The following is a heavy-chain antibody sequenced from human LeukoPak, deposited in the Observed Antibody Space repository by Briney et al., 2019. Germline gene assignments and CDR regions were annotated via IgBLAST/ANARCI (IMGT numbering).Heavy chain of an antibody. V-gene: IGHV1-2*02. D-gene: IGHD3-9*01. CDR1: GYTFTGYY. Sequence: AASVKVSCKASGYTFTGYYMHWVRQAPGQGLEWMGWINPNSGGTNYAQKFQGRVTMTRDTSISTAYMELSRLRSDDTAVYYCARVRHTKDIFSGYYLCCWGQGTLVTVSS. CDR2: INPNSGGT. J-gene: IGHJ4*02. CDR3: ARVRHTKDIFSGYYLCC.